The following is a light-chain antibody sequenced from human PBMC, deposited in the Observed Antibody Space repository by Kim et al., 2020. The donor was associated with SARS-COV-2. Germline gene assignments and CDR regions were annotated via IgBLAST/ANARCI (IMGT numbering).Light chain of an antibody. CDR3: NSRDNSDNHVL. CDR1: SLRSYY. V-gene: IGLV3-19*01. J-gene: IGLJ2*01. Sequence: SSELTQDPVVSVALGQTARITCQGDSLRSYYATWYQQKPGQAPLLVIYGKNNRPSGIPDRFSGSSSGSTASLTITGAQAEDEADYYCNSRDNSDNHVLFGGGTQLTVL. CDR2: GKN.